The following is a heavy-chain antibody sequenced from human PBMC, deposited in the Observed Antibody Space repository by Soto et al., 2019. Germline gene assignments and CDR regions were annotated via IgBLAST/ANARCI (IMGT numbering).Heavy chain of an antibody. D-gene: IGHD3-10*01. CDR1: GFTFSNYG. J-gene: IGHJ6*02. CDR2: ILNDGSNR. CDR3: ARDDEYSGNGMDV. V-gene: IGHV3-33*01. Sequence: QVQLVESGGGVVQPGRSLRLSCAASGFTFSNYGMHWVRQAPGKGLEWVAVILNDGSNRYHADSVKDRFTISRDNSKNTLYLQMHSLRAENTALYYCARDDEYSGNGMDVWGQGTTVTVS.